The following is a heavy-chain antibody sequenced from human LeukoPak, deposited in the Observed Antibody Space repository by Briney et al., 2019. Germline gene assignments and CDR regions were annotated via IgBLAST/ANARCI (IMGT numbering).Heavy chain of an antibody. Sequence: ASVKVSCKASGYTFTSYGISWVRQAPGQGLEWMGWISAYIGNTNYAQKLQGRVTMTTDTSTSTAYMELRSLRSDDTAVYYCARYRNMVRGVISHWFDPWGQGTLVTVSS. D-gene: IGHD3-10*01. CDR3: ARYRNMVRGVISHWFDP. V-gene: IGHV1-18*01. CDR2: ISAYIGNT. CDR1: GYTFTSYG. J-gene: IGHJ5*02.